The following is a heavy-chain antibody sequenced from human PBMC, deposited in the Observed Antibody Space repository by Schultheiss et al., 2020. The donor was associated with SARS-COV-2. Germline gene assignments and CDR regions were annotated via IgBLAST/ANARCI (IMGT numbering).Heavy chain of an antibody. CDR1: GYTFTSYA. Sequence: ASVKVSCKASGYTFTSYAMHWVRQAPGQRLEWMGWISTYNGDTDYAQKFQGRVTMTRDTSTSTVYMELSSLRSEDTAVYYCARESGPSLRSYYYMDVWGKGTTVTVSS. V-gene: IGHV1-3*04. J-gene: IGHJ6*03. D-gene: IGHD5/OR15-5a*01. CDR3: ARESGPSLRSYYYMDV. CDR2: ISTYNGDT.